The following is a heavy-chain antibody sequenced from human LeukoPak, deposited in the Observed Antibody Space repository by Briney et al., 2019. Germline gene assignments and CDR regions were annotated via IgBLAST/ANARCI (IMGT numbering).Heavy chain of an antibody. D-gene: IGHD3-10*01. V-gene: IGHV4-30-4*01. CDR2: IYYSGST. CDR1: GGSISSGDYY. Sequence: SQTLSLTCTVSGGSISSGDYYWSWIRQPPGKGLEWIGYIYYSGSTYYNPSLKSRVTISVDTSKNQLSLKLSSVTAADTAVYYCARAQNYYGPGSYYFFFDYWGQGTLVTVSS. J-gene: IGHJ4*02. CDR3: ARAQNYYGPGSYYFFFDY.